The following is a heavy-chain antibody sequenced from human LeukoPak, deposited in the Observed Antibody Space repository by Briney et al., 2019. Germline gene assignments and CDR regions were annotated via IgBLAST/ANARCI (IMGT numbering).Heavy chain of an antibody. CDR2: ISYDGGDK. V-gene: IGHV3-30*03. CDR3: ARDKSNCFDP. Sequence: GGSLRLSCAASGFTFSSYGFHWVRQAPGKGLEWVAVISYDGGDKYYEDSVKGRFTISRDDSKNTLCLQMNSLRAEDTAVYFCARDKSNCFDPWGRGTLVTVSS. CDR1: GFTFSSYG. J-gene: IGHJ5*02.